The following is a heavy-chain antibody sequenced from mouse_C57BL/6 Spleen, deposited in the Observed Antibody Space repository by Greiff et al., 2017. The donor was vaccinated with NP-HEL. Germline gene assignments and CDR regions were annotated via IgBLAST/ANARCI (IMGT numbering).Heavy chain of an antibody. J-gene: IGHJ3*01. CDR1: GYTFTSYW. Sequence: QVHVKQPGSELVRPGSSVKLSCKASGYTFTSYWMHWVKQRPIQGLEWIGNIDPSDSETHYNQKFKDKATLTVDKSSSTAYMQLSSLTSEDSAVYYCAIITTVVPSWFAYWGQGTLVTVSA. V-gene: IGHV1-52*01. CDR2: IDPSDSET. CDR3: AIITTVVPSWFAY. D-gene: IGHD1-1*01.